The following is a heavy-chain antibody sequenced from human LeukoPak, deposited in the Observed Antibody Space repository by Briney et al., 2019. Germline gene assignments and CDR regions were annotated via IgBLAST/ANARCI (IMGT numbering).Heavy chain of an antibody. J-gene: IGHJ4*02. CDR2: IYTSGST. D-gene: IGHD3-10*01. V-gene: IGHV4-4*07. CDR1: GGSISSCY. Sequence: SEILSLTCTVPGGSISSCYWSWIRQPAGKGLEWIGRIYTSGSTNYTPSLKSRVTMSVDTSKNQFSLKLSSVTAAETAVYYCATTMVRGVIIRDYWGQGTLVTVSS. CDR3: ATTMVRGVIIRDY.